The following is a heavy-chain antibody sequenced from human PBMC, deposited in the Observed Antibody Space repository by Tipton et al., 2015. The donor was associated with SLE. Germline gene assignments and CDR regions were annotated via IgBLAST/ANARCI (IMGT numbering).Heavy chain of an antibody. J-gene: IGHJ3*02. D-gene: IGHD3-10*01. Sequence: TLSLTCSVSGGSIGYYYWNWIRQPPGKGLEWIGYVFYSGSTNYNPSLKSRITISLDTSKNQFSLKLNSVTAADTAVYYCARGTSPGAGRYAFDMWGQGTMVTVSS. V-gene: IGHV4-59*01. CDR3: ARGTSPGAGRYAFDM. CDR1: GGSIGYYY. CDR2: VFYSGST.